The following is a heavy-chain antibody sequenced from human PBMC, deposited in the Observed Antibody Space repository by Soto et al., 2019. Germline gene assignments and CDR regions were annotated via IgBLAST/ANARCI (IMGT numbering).Heavy chain of an antibody. Sequence: GASVKVSCKASGYTFTSYYMHWVRQAPGQGLEWMGIINPSGGSTSYAQKFQGRVTMTRDTSTSTVYMELSSLRSEDTAVYYCARDVTGYCSGGSCYPGHYYYYGMDVWGQGTTVTVSS. CDR2: INPSGGST. CDR1: GYTFTSYY. J-gene: IGHJ6*02. D-gene: IGHD2-15*01. CDR3: ARDVTGYCSGGSCYPGHYYYYGMDV. V-gene: IGHV1-46*01.